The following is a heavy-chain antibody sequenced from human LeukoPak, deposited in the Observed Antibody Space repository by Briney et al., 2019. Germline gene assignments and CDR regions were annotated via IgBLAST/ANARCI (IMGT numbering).Heavy chain of an antibody. D-gene: IGHD6-6*01. CDR1: GGSFSGYY. CDR2: INHSGST. Sequence: SETLSLTCAVYGGSFSGYYWSWIRQPPGKGLEWIGEINHSGSTNYNPSLKSRVTISVETSKNQFSLKLKSVTAADTAIYYCARDFSSSSTVYYYYYTDVWGKGTTVTVSS. J-gene: IGHJ6*03. V-gene: IGHV4-34*01. CDR3: ARDFSSSSTVYYYYYTDV.